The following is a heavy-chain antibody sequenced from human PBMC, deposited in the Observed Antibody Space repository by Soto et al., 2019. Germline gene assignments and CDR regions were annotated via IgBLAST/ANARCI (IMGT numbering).Heavy chain of an antibody. CDR2: INPNGGST. Sequence: QVQLVQSGAEVKKPGASVKVSCKASGYTFTHNYIHWVRQAPGQGLEWMGIINPNGGSTTYAQKFRAGFTMTRDTSTSTVYMELSSLRSEDSAVYYCATSVNSAMAFDYWGQGTLVTVSS. CDR1: GYTFTHNY. V-gene: IGHV1-46*01. J-gene: IGHJ4*02. CDR3: ATSVNSAMAFDY. D-gene: IGHD5-18*01.